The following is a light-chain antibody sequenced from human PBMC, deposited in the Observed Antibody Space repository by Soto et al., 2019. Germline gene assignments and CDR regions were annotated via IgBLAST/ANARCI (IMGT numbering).Light chain of an antibody. CDR3: QQSYSTPYT. CDR2: AIS. J-gene: IGKJ2*01. V-gene: IGKV1-39*01. CDR1: QSITNY. Sequence: DIQMTQSPSSLSASVGDRVTITCRASQSITNYLNWYQQKPGKAPKLLMYAISTLQSGVPSRFGGSGSGTEFTLTISSLQPDDFATYYCQQSYSTPYTFGQGNK.